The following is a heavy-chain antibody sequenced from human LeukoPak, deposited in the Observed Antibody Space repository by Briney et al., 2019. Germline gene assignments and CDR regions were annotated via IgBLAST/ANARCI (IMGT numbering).Heavy chain of an antibody. CDR3: ARDGSARYYFDY. V-gene: IGHV4-59*01. J-gene: IGHJ4*02. CDR2: IYYSGST. CDR1: GGSISTYY. Sequence: SEPLSLICTVSGGSISTYYWNWLRQPPGKGLEWIGYIYYSGSTNYNPSLKSRVTLSVDTSKNQFSLKLSSVPAADTAMYYCARDGSARYYFDYWGQGTLVTVSS.